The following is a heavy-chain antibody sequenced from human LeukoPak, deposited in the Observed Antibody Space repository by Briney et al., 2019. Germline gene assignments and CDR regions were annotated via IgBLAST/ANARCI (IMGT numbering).Heavy chain of an antibody. V-gene: IGHV3-11*01. CDR1: GFTFSDYY. CDR3: ARGASSSSWPYYYYYYMDV. J-gene: IGHJ6*03. Sequence: GGSLRLSCAASGFTFSDYYMSWIRQAPGKGLEWVSYISSSGSTIYYADSMKGRFTISRDNAKNSLYLQMNSLRAEDTAVYYCARGASSSSWPYYYYYYMDVWGKGTTVTISS. D-gene: IGHD6-13*01. CDR2: ISSSGSTI.